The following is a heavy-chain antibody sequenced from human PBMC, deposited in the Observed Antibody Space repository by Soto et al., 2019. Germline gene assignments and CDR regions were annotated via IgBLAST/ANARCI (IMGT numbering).Heavy chain of an antibody. V-gene: IGHV3-66*01. CDR2: IYSGGST. D-gene: IGHD3-10*01. CDR1: GFTVSSNY. Sequence: VQLVESGGGLVQPGGSLRLSCAASGFTVSSNYMSWVRQAPGKGLEWVSVIYSGGSTYYADSVKGRFTISRDNSKNTLYLQMNSLRAEDTAVYYCARDSRDYYGSGSYYVFDYWGQGTLVTVSS. J-gene: IGHJ4*02. CDR3: ARDSRDYYGSGSYYVFDY.